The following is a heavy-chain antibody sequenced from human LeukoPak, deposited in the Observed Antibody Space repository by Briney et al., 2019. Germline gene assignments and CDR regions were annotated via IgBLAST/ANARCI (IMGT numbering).Heavy chain of an antibody. J-gene: IGHJ3*02. V-gene: IGHV4-38-2*01. CDR3: ARSPLWDQRLVGDAFDI. D-gene: IGHD6-6*01. Sequence: SETLSLTCAVSGYSISSGYYGGWIRQPPGKGLEWIGSIYHSGSTYYNPSLKSRVTISVDTSKNQFSLKLSSVTAADTAVYYCARSPLWDQRLVGDAFDIWGQGTMVTVSS. CDR2: IYHSGST. CDR1: GYSISSGYY.